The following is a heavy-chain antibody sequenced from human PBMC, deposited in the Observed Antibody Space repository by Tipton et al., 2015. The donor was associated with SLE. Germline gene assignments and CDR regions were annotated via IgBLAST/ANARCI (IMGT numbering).Heavy chain of an antibody. Sequence: GSLRLSCAASGFIFSDYYMSWIRQAPGKGLEWVSAISGSGGSTYYADSVKGRFTISRDNSKNTLYLQMNSLRAEDTAVYYCAKDQSQIMITFGGSNDYWGQGTLVTVSS. J-gene: IGHJ4*02. CDR1: GFIFSDYY. D-gene: IGHD3-16*01. V-gene: IGHV3-23*01. CDR3: AKDQSQIMITFGGSNDY. CDR2: ISGSGGST.